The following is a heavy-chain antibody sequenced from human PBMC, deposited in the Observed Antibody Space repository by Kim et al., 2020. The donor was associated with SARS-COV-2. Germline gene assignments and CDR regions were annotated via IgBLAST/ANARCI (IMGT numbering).Heavy chain of an antibody. CDR3: ARDRSIELWWELAAEGNDAFDI. CDR1: GFTFSSYG. V-gene: IGHV3-33*01. D-gene: IGHD1-26*01. Sequence: GGSLRLSCAASGFTFSSYGMHWVRQAPGKGLEWVAVIWYDGSNKYYADSVKGRFTISRDNSKNTLYLQMNSLRAEDTAVYYCARDRSIELWWELAAEGNDAFDIWGQGTMVTVSS. J-gene: IGHJ3*02. CDR2: IWYDGSNK.